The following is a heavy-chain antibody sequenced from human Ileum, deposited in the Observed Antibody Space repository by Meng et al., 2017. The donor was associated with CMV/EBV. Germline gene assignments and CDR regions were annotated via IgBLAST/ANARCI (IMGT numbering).Heavy chain of an antibody. Sequence: HITLRESGPALVKPTQTLTLTCTFSGFSLTTHGVAVGWIRQPPGKALEWLALIYWNDVENYSPSLKSRLTITKDTSKDQVVLTMANMDPVDTGTYYCIYGVAIFWGQGTLVTVSS. CDR3: IYGVAIF. CDR2: IYWNDVE. V-gene: IGHV2-5*04. CDR1: GFSLTTHGVA. J-gene: IGHJ4*02. D-gene: IGHD2-15*01.